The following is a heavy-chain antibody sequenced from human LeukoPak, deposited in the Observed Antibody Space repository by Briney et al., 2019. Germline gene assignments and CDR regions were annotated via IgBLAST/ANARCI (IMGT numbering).Heavy chain of an antibody. CDR2: IRFDGSNT. J-gene: IGHJ4*02. CDR1: GFTFSKYD. Sequence: GGSLGLSCAASGFTFSKYDMHWVRQAPGKGLEWVTFIRFDGSNTYYADSVKGRFTISRDNSKNTLYLQMNSLRAEDTAVYYCAKDHGSSWSTFDYWGQGTLVTVSS. D-gene: IGHD6-13*01. V-gene: IGHV3-30*02. CDR3: AKDHGSSWSTFDY.